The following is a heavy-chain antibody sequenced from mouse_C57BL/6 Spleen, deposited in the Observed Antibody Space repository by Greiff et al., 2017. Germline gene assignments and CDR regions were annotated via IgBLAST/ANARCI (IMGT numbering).Heavy chain of an antibody. CDR1: GYTFTDYE. Sequence: QVQLKQSGAELVRPGASVTLSCKASGYTFTDYEMHWVKQTPVHGLEWIGAIDPETGGTAYNQKFKGKAILTADKSSSTAYMELRSLTSEDSAVYYCTRGGVLTFDYWGQGTTRTVSS. V-gene: IGHV1-15*01. CDR3: TRGGVLTFDY. CDR2: IDPETGGT. D-gene: IGHD1-1*01. J-gene: IGHJ2*01.